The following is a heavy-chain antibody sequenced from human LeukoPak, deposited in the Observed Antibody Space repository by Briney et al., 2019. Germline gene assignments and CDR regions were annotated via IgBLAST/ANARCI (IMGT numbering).Heavy chain of an antibody. J-gene: IGHJ3*02. Sequence: GESLKISCEGSGYSFTNYWIGWVRQKSGKGLEWMGIIYPDDSDTKYSPSFQGQATISTDKSISTAYLQWSSLKASDTAIYYCAIRGTGDLLGAFDIWGQGTLVTVSS. CDR1: GYSFTNYW. V-gene: IGHV5-51*01. CDR2: IYPDDSDT. D-gene: IGHD7-27*01. CDR3: AIRGTGDLLGAFDI.